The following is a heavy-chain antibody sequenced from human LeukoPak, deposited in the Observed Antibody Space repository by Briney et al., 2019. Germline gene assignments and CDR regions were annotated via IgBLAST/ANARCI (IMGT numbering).Heavy chain of an antibody. V-gene: IGHV1-18*01. Sequence: GASVKVSCKASGGTFSSYAISWVRQAPGQGLEWMGWISAYNGNTNYAQKLQGRVTMTTDTSTSTAYMELRSLRSDDTAVYYCARVAGIAAAGRFDPWGQGTLVTVSS. CDR2: ISAYNGNT. CDR3: ARVAGIAAAGRFDP. CDR1: GGTFSSYA. J-gene: IGHJ5*02. D-gene: IGHD6-13*01.